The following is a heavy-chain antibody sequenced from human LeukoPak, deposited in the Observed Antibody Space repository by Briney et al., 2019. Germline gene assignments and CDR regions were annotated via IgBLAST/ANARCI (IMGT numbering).Heavy chain of an antibody. CDR1: GGSISSYY. V-gene: IGHV4-59*01. D-gene: IGHD6-19*01. Sequence: SETLSHTCTVSGGSISSYYWSWIRQPTGKGLEWIGYIYYSGSTNYNPSLKSRVTISVDTSKNQFSLKLSSVTAADTAVYYCAAVRGHYYFDYWGQGTLVTVSS. CDR2: IYYSGST. J-gene: IGHJ4*02. CDR3: AAVRGHYYFDY.